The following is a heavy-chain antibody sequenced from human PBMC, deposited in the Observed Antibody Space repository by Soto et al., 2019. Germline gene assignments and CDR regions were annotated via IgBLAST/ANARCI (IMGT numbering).Heavy chain of an antibody. D-gene: IGHD1-7*01. J-gene: IGHJ6*02. CDR1: GGTFSSYA. Sequence: QVQLVQSGAEVKKPGSSVKVSCKASGGTFSSYAISWVRQAPGQGLEWMGGFIPIFGTADYAQKFQGRVTIPADESTSTAYMELSSLRSEDTAVYYCARGLTGTTLAYGMDVWGQGTTVTVSS. CDR3: ARGLTGTTLAYGMDV. V-gene: IGHV1-69*12. CDR2: FIPIFGTA.